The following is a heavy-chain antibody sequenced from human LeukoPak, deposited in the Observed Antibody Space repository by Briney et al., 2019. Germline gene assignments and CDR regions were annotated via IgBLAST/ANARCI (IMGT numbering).Heavy chain of an antibody. V-gene: IGHV3-74*01. Sequence: GGSLRLSCAASGFTFSSYWMHWVRQAPGKGLVWVSRINGDGSSTSYADSVKGRFTISRDNAKNTLYLQMNSLRAEDTAVYYCARVSRSSSSSLVPDYYYYYGMDVWGQGTTVTVSS. CDR2: INGDGSST. D-gene: IGHD6-6*01. CDR3: ARVSRSSSSSLVPDYYYYYGMDV. J-gene: IGHJ6*02. CDR1: GFTFSSYW.